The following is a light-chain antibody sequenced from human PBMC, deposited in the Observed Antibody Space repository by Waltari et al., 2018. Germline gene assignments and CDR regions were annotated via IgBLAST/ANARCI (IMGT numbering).Light chain of an antibody. Sequence: SSELTQGPDVSVAWGQTVKITCQGDNLRTSYSSSYQVKPGQAPILVLFGKEKRPSGIPDRISGYSSGTTSSLTITGTQAEDEADYYCHSRKGSDNQVVFGGGTKLTVL. CDR3: HSRKGSDNQVV. V-gene: IGLV3-19*01. CDR1: NLRTSY. CDR2: GKE. J-gene: IGLJ3*02.